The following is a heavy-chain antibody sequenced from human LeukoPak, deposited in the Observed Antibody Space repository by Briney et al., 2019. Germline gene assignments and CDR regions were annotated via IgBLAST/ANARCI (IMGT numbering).Heavy chain of an antibody. V-gene: IGHV3-74*01. CDR3: ARAIAREPQTSPLGY. CDR1: GFTFSSYW. CDR2: INTDGSST. D-gene: IGHD1-26*01. J-gene: IGHJ4*02. Sequence: GGSLRVFCAASGFTFSSYWMHWVRQAPGKGLVWVSRINTDGSSTSYADSVKGRFTISRDNAKNTLYLQMNSLGADDTAVYHCARAIAREPQTSPLGYWGQGTLVTVSS.